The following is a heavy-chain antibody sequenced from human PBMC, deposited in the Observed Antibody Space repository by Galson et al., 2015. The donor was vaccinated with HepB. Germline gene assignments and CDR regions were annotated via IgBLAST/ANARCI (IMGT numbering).Heavy chain of an antibody. CDR3: AREVMIRKLAHKTPDY. J-gene: IGHJ4*02. CDR2: VNLDGSEM. V-gene: IGHV3-7*03. D-gene: IGHD3-16*01. Sequence: SLRLSCAASGFTFSAYWMSWVRQVPGKGLEWVADVNLDGSEMYYADTVKGRFTITRDNAERSVSLHLYSLRAEDTAVYYCAREVMIRKLAHKTPDYWGQGTLVTVSS. CDR1: GFTFSAYW.